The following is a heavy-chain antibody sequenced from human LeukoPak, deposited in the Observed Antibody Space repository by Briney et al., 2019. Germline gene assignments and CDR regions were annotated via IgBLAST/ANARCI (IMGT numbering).Heavy chain of an antibody. CDR1: GYTFTDHH. J-gene: IGHJ6*02. Sequence: ASVKVSCKASGYTFTDHHIHWVRQAPGQGLEWMGWINPDSGDTHFAQTFQDRITMTRDKSITTTYMELSKLTSDDTAVYYCARDSAALYYYYGLDVWGQGTTVTVSS. D-gene: IGHD6-6*01. V-gene: IGHV1-2*02. CDR3: ARDSAALYYYYGLDV. CDR2: INPDSGDT.